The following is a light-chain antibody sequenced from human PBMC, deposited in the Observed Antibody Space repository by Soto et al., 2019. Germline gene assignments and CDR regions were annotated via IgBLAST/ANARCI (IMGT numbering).Light chain of an antibody. CDR1: SSNIGANP. Sequence: QAVVTQPPSASGTPGQRVTISCSGSSSNIGANPINWYQQLPGTAPKLLIYNNDQRPSGVPDRFSASKSGTSASLAISGLQSADEADYYCEAWDDSLYGAVLGGGTKLTVL. CDR3: EAWDDSLYGAV. J-gene: IGLJ2*01. CDR2: NND. V-gene: IGLV1-44*01.